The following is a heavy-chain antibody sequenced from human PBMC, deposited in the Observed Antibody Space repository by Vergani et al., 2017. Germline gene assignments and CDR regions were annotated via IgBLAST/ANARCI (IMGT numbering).Heavy chain of an antibody. D-gene: IGHD2-15*01. V-gene: IGHV3-30*03. J-gene: IGHJ6*02. CDR3: TRPGAVVVADYYYGMDV. CDR1: GFTFSSYG. CDR2: ISYDGSNK. Sequence: QVQLVESGGGVVQPGRSLRLSCAASGFTFSSYGMHWVRQAPGKGLEWVAVISYDGSNKYYADSVKGRFTISRDNSKNTLYLQMNSLRAEDTAVYYCTRPGAVVVADYYYGMDVWGQGTTVTVSS.